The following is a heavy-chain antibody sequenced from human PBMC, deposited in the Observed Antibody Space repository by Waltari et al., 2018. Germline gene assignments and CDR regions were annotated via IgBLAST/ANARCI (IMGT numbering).Heavy chain of an antibody. D-gene: IGHD5-12*01. CDR2: IRSSSSYI. Sequence: EFQLVESGGGLVKPGGSLRLPCAASGFPFSTSHMNWVRQAPGKGLEWVSSIRSSSSYIYYADSVKGRFTISRDNAKNSLYLQRNSLRAEDTAVYYCARGDRGMATTPLWGQGTLVTVSS. V-gene: IGHV3-21*01. CDR3: ARGDRGMATTPL. J-gene: IGHJ4*02. CDR1: GFPFSTSH.